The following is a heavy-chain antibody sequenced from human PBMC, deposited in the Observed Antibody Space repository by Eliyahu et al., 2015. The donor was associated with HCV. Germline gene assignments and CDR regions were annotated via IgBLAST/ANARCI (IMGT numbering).Heavy chain of an antibody. Sequence: QXQLVQSGAEVKKPGXSVXVSCKASGYPFXGYYMHXVRQAPGQGLEWMGWXNPNSGGTNYAQKFQGRVTMTRDTSISTAYMELSRLRSDDTAVYYCARDGSGNRMDVWGQGTTVTVSS. D-gene: IGHD3-10*01. CDR3: ARDGSGNRMDV. V-gene: IGHV1-2*02. CDR2: XNPNSGGT. CDR1: GYPFXGYY. J-gene: IGHJ6*02.